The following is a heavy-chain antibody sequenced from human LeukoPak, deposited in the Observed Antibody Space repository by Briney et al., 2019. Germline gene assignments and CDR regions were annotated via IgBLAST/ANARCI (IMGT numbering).Heavy chain of an antibody. J-gene: IGHJ5*02. Sequence: SETLSLTCTVSGGSISSSNYYWNWIRQPAGKGLEWIGRIYTSGSTNYNPSLKSRVTISVDTSKNQFSLKLSSVTAADTAVYYCARDYYHKKGALSDWRFVDRVVEMATILSRRKNWFDPWGQGTLVTVSS. D-gene: IGHD5-24*01. CDR2: IYTSGST. V-gene: IGHV4-61*02. CDR3: ARDYYHKKGALSDWRFVDRVVEMATILSRRKNWFDP. CDR1: GGSISSSNYY.